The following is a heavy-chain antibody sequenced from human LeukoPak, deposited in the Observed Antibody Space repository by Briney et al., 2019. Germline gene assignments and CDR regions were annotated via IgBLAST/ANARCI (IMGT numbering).Heavy chain of an antibody. V-gene: IGHV3-48*01. CDR2: ISSDSSAI. CDR3: ARDLGLRYFDY. CDR1: GFTFSSYS. Sequence: PGGSLRLSCAASGFTFSSYSMNWVRQTPGKGLEWVSYISSDSSAIYYADSVKGRFTISRDKAENSLYLQMNSLRAEDTAEYFCARDLGLRYFDYWGQGILVTVSS. D-gene: IGHD3-9*01. J-gene: IGHJ4*02.